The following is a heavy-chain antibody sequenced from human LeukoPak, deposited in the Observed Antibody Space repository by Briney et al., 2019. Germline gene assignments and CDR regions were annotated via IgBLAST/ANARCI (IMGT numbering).Heavy chain of an antibody. D-gene: IGHD6-6*01. J-gene: IGHJ5*02. CDR2: INHSGST. V-gene: IGHV4-34*01. CDR1: GGSFSGYY. Sequence: SETLSLTCAVYGGSFSGYYWSWIRQPPGKGLEWIGEINHSGSTNYNPSLKSRVTISVDTSKNQFSLKLSSVTAADTAVYYCARGFSSSALGTFDPWGQGTLVTVSS. CDR3: ARGFSSSALGTFDP.